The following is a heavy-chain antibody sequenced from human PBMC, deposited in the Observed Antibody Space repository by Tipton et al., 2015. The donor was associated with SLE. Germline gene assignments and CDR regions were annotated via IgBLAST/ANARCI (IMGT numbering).Heavy chain of an antibody. Sequence: SLRLSCTASGFTFRSYAMGWVRQAPGKGLEWVSAISGNGGSTFYAESVKGRFTISRDNSKSTLFVQMNSLRVEDTAVYYCGKDVGGSAASAFDYWGQGTLVTVSS. D-gene: IGHD3-10*01. CDR2: ISGNGGST. CDR3: GKDVGGSAASAFDY. V-gene: IGHV3-23*01. CDR1: GFTFRSYA. J-gene: IGHJ4*02.